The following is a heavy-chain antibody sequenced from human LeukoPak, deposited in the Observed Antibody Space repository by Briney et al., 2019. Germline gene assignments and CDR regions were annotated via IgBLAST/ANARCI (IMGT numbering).Heavy chain of an antibody. V-gene: IGHV3-23*01. Sequence: GGSLRLSCVASGFTSSDYAMTWVRQAPGKGLEWVSAIGGSGRTTHYADSVKGRFTISRDNSKSTLYLQMNSLRAEDTAVYYCARDEMTAAISAEYFQHWGQGTLVTVSS. D-gene: IGHD2-2*02. CDR1: GFTSSDYA. CDR3: ARDEMTAAISAEYFQH. J-gene: IGHJ1*01. CDR2: IGGSGRTT.